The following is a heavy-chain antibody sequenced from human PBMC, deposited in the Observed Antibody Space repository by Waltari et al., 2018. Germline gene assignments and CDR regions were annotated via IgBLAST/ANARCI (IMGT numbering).Heavy chain of an antibody. J-gene: IGHJ4*02. CDR3: ASSLYGDYTQIWGRVFDY. V-gene: IGHV3-23*01. CDR1: GFPFRSHA. Sequence: VQLLESGGDLVQSGGSLRLSCAASGFPFRSHAMNWVRQAPGKGVEWVSVISGSGGSTDYADSVKGRFTISRDNSKNTLYLQMNNLRVEDTAVYYCASSLYGDYTQIWGRVFDYWGQGTLVTVSS. D-gene: IGHD4-17*01. CDR2: ISGSGGST.